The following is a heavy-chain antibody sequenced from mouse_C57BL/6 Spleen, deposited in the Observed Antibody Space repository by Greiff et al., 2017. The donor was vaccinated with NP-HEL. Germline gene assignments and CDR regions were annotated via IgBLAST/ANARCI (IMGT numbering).Heavy chain of an antibody. Sequence: EVQLHQSGPELVKPGASVKISCKASGYTFTDYYMNWVKQSHGKSLEWIGDINPNNGGTSYNQKFKGKATLTVDKSSSTAYMELRSLTSEDSAVYYCARTVTGYAMDYWGQGTSVTVSS. D-gene: IGHD1-1*01. V-gene: IGHV1-26*01. CDR2: INPNNGGT. J-gene: IGHJ4*01. CDR3: ARTVTGYAMDY. CDR1: GYTFTDYY.